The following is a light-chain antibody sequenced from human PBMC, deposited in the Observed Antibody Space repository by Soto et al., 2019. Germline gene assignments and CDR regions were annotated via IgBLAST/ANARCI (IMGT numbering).Light chain of an antibody. V-gene: IGKV1-8*01. CDR2: AAS. J-gene: IGKJ1*01. CDR1: QGISSY. CDR3: QQYYSDPHT. Sequence: AIRMTQSPSSFSASTGDRVTITCRASQGISSYLAWYQQKPGKAPKLLIYAASTLQSGVPSRFSGSGSGTNFTLTISCMQSEDFATYYCQQYYSDPHTFGQGTKVAIQ.